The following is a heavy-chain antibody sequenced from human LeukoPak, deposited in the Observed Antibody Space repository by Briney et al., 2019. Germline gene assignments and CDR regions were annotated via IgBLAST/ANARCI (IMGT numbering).Heavy chain of an antibody. CDR1: GFTFSSYG. D-gene: IGHD2-2*01. CDR3: AKPTRSSRNVDPFFDY. CDR2: ISYDGSNK. Sequence: GRSLRLSCAASGFTFSSYGMHWARQAPGKGLEWVAVISYDGSNKYYADSVKGRFTISRDNSKNTLYLQMNGLRAEDTAVYYCAKPTRSSRNVDPFFDYWGQGTLVTVSS. J-gene: IGHJ4*02. V-gene: IGHV3-30*18.